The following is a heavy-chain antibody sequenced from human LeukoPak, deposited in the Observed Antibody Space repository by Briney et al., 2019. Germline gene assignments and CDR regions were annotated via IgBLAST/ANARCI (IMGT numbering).Heavy chain of an antibody. J-gene: IGHJ4*02. V-gene: IGHV4-59*01. Sequence: SETLSLTCTVSGVSISSYYWSWIRQPPGKRLEWIGYIYYSGNTNHNPSLKSRLTMSIDTSKSQFSLKLSSVTAADTAVYYCTSSILTSGWFPGLDYWSQGTLVTVSS. CDR1: GVSISSYY. CDR2: IYYSGNT. CDR3: TSSILTSGWFPGLDY. D-gene: IGHD6-19*01.